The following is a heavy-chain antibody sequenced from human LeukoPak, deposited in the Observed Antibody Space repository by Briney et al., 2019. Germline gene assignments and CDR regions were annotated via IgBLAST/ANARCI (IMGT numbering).Heavy chain of an antibody. Sequence: PGGSLRLSCAVSDFLFSSYWMHWVRQAPGKGLAWVSRINTDGSATTYADSVKGRFTISRDNAKNTLYLQMKSLRAEDTAVYYCARAQYGWFDPWGQGTLVTVSS. J-gene: IGHJ5*02. CDR3: ARAQYGWFDP. D-gene: IGHD3-10*01. CDR2: INTDGSAT. V-gene: IGHV3-74*03. CDR1: DFLFSSYW.